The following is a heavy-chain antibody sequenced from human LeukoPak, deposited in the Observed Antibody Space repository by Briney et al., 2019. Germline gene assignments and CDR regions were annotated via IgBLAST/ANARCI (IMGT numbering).Heavy chain of an antibody. CDR1: GYTFTGYY. D-gene: IGHD2-15*01. CDR2: INPNSGGT. J-gene: IGHJ4*02. Sequence: ASMKVSCKASGYTFTGYYMHWVRQAPGQGLEWMGWINPNSGGTNYAQKFQGRVTMTRDTSISTAYMELSRLRSDDTAVYYCARGRRDIIVVVAAAADYWGQGTLVTVSS. CDR3: ARGRRDIIVVVAAAADY. V-gene: IGHV1-2*02.